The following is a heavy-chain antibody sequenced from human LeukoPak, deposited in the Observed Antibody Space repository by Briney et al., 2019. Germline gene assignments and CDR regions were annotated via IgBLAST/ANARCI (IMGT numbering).Heavy chain of an antibody. CDR2: IKPDGSEK. J-gene: IGHJ5*02. D-gene: IGHD2-15*01. V-gene: IGHV3-7*01. Sequence: GGSLRLSCAASGFIFSRYWMTWVRQAPGKGLEWVANIKPDGSEKKYVDSVKGRFTISRDNAKNSLYLQMNNLRAEDTAVYYCARDLGYCSGDVCYPAWFDPWGQGTLVTVSS. CDR3: ARDLGYCSGDVCYPAWFDP. CDR1: GFIFSRYW.